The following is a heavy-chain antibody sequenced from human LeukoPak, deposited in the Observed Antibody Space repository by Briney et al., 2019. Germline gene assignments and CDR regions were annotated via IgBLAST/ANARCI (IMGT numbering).Heavy chain of an antibody. Sequence: RAGGSLRLSCAASGFTFSSYWMHWVRQAPGKGLVWVSRINSDGSSTSYADSVKGRFTISRDNAKNSLYLQMNSLRAEDTAVYYCASNDIKGHAFDIWGQGTMVTVSS. CDR2: INSDGSST. J-gene: IGHJ3*02. CDR1: GFTFSSYW. CDR3: ASNDIKGHAFDI. D-gene: IGHD1-1*01. V-gene: IGHV3-74*01.